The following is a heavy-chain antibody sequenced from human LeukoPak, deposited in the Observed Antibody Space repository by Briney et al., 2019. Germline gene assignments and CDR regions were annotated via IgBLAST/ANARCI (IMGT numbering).Heavy chain of an antibody. Sequence: SETLSLTCTVSGGSISSSSYCWGWIRQPPGKGLEWIGSIYYSGSTYYNPSLKSRVTISVDTSKNQFSLELSSVTAADTAVYYCARGGEEYLQSWGQGTLVTVSS. D-gene: IGHD6-6*01. CDR2: IYYSGST. CDR1: GGSISSSSYC. CDR3: ARGGEEYLQS. V-gene: IGHV4-39*01. J-gene: IGHJ4*02.